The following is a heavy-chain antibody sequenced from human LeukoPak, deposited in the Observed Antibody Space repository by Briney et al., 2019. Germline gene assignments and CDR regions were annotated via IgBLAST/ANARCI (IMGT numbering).Heavy chain of an antibody. Sequence: SETLSLTCAVYGGSFSGYYWSWIRQPPGKGLEWIGEINHSGSTNYNPSLRSRVTISVDTSKNQFSLKLSSVTAADTAVYYCARLRYFDWLHKGAFGIWGQGTMVTVSS. CDR3: ARLRYFDWLHKGAFGI. V-gene: IGHV4-34*01. J-gene: IGHJ3*02. D-gene: IGHD3-9*01. CDR1: GGSFSGYY. CDR2: INHSGST.